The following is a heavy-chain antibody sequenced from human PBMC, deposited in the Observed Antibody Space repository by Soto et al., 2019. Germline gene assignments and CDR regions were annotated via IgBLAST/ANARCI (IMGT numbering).Heavy chain of an antibody. V-gene: IGHV4-34*01. Sequence: PSETLSLTCAVYGGSFSGYYWSWIRQPPGKGLEWIGEINHSGSTNYNPSLKSRVTISVDTSKNQFSLKLSSVTAADTAVYYCARRYYSSGSYYNDRYWYFDLWGRGTLVTSP. D-gene: IGHD3-10*01. CDR3: ARRYYSSGSYYNDRYWYFDL. J-gene: IGHJ2*01. CDR1: GGSFSGYY. CDR2: INHSGST.